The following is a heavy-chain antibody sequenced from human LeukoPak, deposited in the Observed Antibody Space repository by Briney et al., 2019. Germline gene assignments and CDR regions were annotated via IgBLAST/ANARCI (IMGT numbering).Heavy chain of an antibody. CDR1: GGSISSSSYY. Sequence: PSETLSLTCTVSGGSISSSSYYWRWIRQPPGKGLEWIGSIYYSGSTYYNPSLKSRVTISVDTSKNQFSLKLSSVTAADTAVYYCARTGTAARSFDYWGQGTLVTVSS. CDR3: ARTGTAARSFDY. D-gene: IGHD6-6*01. V-gene: IGHV4-39*01. CDR2: IYYSGST. J-gene: IGHJ4*02.